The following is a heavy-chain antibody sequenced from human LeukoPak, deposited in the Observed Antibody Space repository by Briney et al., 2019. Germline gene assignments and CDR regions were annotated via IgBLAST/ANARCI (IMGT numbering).Heavy chain of an antibody. Sequence: PGGSLRLSCVASGFPFSSYWMTWVRQAPGKGLEWVANIKQDGSKKSYVDSVQGRFTVSRDDSKNTLYLQMNSLRAEDTAVYYCAKDGGLWISAHWGDSWGRGTLVTVSS. J-gene: IGHJ4*02. CDR3: AKDGGLWISAHWGDS. V-gene: IGHV3-7*03. D-gene: IGHD2-2*03. CDR2: IKQDGSKK. CDR1: GFPFSSYW.